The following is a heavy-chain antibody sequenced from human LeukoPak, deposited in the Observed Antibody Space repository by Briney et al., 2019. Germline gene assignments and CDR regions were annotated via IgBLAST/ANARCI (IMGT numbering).Heavy chain of an antibody. V-gene: IGHV3-48*02. CDR2: IGANSAI. CDR1: GFTFSSYG. J-gene: IGHJ3*02. Sequence: GRSLRLSCAASGFTFSSYGMHWVRQAPGKGLEWVSYIGANSAIFHADSVKGRFTISRDNAKNSLSLQMNSLRDDDTALYYCAREGYYGAFDIWGQGTMVTVSS. CDR3: AREGYYGAFDI. D-gene: IGHD3-10*01.